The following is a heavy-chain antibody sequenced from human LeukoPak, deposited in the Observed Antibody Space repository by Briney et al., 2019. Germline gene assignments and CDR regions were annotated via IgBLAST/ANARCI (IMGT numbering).Heavy chain of an antibody. D-gene: IGHD1-26*01. CDR1: GFTVSSNY. CDR3: ARGWWELPLGYYYYMDV. J-gene: IGHJ6*03. V-gene: IGHV3-53*01. Sequence: GGSLRLSRAASGFTVSSNYMSWVRQAPGKGLEWVSVIYSGGSTYYADSVKGRFTISRDNSKNTLYLQMNSLRAEDTAVYYCARGWWELPLGYYYYMDVWGKGTTVTVSS. CDR2: IYSGGST.